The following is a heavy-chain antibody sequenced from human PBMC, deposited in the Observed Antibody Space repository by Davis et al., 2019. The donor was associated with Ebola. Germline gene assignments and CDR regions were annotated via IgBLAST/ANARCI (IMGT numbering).Heavy chain of an antibody. V-gene: IGHV3-23*01. Sequence: GESLKISCAASGFTFSSYAMSWVRQAPGKGLEWVSAISGSGGSTYYADSVKGRFTISRDNSKNTLYLQMNSLRAEDTAVYYCAKDREGIVVVPAALNDYWGQGTLVTVSS. J-gene: IGHJ4*02. CDR3: AKDREGIVVVPAALNDY. CDR1: GFTFSSYA. CDR2: ISGSGGST. D-gene: IGHD2-2*01.